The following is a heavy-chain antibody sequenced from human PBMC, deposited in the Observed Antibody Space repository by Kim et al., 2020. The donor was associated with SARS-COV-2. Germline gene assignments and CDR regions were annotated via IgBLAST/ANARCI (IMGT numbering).Heavy chain of an antibody. Sequence: GGSLRLSCAASGFSFGDYAMHWVRQALGKGLEWVSGISRDSGQIAYGDSVKGRFTVSRDNAKSSLYLQMNSLRVEDTAFYYCANNWNLDNWGQGTLVTVSS. V-gene: IGHV3-9*01. CDR2: ISRDSGQI. D-gene: IGHD1-1*01. J-gene: IGHJ4*02. CDR1: GFSFGDYA. CDR3: ANNWNLDN.